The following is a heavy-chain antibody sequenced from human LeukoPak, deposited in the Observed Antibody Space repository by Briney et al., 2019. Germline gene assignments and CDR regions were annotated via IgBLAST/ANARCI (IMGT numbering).Heavy chain of an antibody. J-gene: IGHJ3*01. CDR3: AKDVKTLDAFDV. CDR1: GFTFYSYG. Sequence: GGSLRLSCAASGFTFYSYGMSWVRQAPGKGLEWVSGISGSGGNTYYADSVKGRFTITRDKSRNTVYLQMNSLRAEDTAVYYCAKDVKTLDAFDVWGRGTMVAVSS. CDR2: ISGSGGNT. V-gene: IGHV3-23*01.